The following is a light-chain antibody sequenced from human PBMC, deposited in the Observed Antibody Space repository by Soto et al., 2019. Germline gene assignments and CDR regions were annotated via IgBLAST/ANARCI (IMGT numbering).Light chain of an antibody. J-gene: IGKJ4*01. CDR2: DAS. Sequence: DIQMTQSPSSLSASIGDRVTITCQASQHINNYLNWYQQKPGKAPQLLIFDASSLDTGVPSRFSGSGSGTDFTLTIYSLQAEDTATYYCQQYGNLPLTFGGGTKVEIK. CDR3: QQYGNLPLT. V-gene: IGKV1-33*01. CDR1: QHINNY.